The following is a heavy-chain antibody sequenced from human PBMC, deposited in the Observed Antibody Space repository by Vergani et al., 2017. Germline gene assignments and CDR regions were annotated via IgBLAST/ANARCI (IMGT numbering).Heavy chain of an antibody. CDR2: IWYDGSNK. CDR3: ARGFYYDSSGYRHYYGMDV. J-gene: IGHJ6*02. D-gene: IGHD3-22*01. CDR1: GFTFSSYG. Sequence: QVQLVESGGGVVQPGRSLRLSCAASGFTFSSYGMHWVRQAPGKGLEWVAVIWYDGSNKYYADSVKGRFTISRDNSKNTLYLQMNSLRAEDTAVYYCARGFYYDSSGYRHYYGMDVWGQGTTVTVSS. V-gene: IGHV3-33*01.